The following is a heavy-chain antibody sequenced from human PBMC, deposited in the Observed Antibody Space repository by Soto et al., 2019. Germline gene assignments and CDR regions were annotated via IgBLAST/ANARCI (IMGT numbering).Heavy chain of an antibody. CDR1: GGTFSSYA. Sequence: QVQLVQSGAEVKKPGSSVKVSCKASGGTFSSYAISWVRQAPGQGLEWMGGIIPIFGTANYAQKFPGRVTITADESTSTAYMELSSLRSEDTAVYYCAACIAAAGITAPDYYYGMDVWGQGTTVTVSS. D-gene: IGHD6-13*01. J-gene: IGHJ6*02. CDR3: AACIAAAGITAPDYYYGMDV. CDR2: IIPIFGTA. V-gene: IGHV1-69*01.